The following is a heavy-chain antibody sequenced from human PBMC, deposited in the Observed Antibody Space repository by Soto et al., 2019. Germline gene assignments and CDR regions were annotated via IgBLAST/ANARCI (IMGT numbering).Heavy chain of an antibody. J-gene: IGHJ4*02. CDR2: IIPLSGTT. CDR3: ARQGFSGSYYAY. CDR1: GGTFSYG. V-gene: IGHV1-69*06. Sequence: QEQLVQSGAEVKKPGSSVKVSCKASGGTFSYGISWVRRAPGQGLEWMGGIIPLSGTTKSAQQFQGRVNMTADISTNTAYMEVSSLRSGDTAVYDCARQGFSGSYYAYWGQGTLVTVSS. D-gene: IGHD1-26*01.